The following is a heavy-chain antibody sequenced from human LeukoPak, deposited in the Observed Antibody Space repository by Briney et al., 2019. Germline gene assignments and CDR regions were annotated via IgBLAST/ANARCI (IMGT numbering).Heavy chain of an antibody. D-gene: IGHD6-19*01. Sequence: PGGALRLSCAASGFTFSSYGMHWVRRAPGKGQQWVAVIWFDGSNKYYADSVKGRFTISRDNSKNTLYLQMNSLRVEDTAVYYCARAGYGTGWYPGALDYWGQGTLVTVSS. CDR3: ARAGYGTGWYPGALDY. J-gene: IGHJ4*02. V-gene: IGHV3-33*01. CDR1: GFTFSSYG. CDR2: IWFDGSNK.